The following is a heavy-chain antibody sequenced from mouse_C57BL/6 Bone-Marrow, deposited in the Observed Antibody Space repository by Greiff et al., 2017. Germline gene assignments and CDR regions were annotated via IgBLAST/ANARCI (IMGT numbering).Heavy chain of an antibody. Sequence: EVQLQQSGPELVKPGASVKIPCKASGYTFTDYNMDWVKQSHGKSLEWIGDINPNNGGTIYNQKFKGKATITADTSSNTAYLQLSSLTSEDTAVYYCTSSYAMDYWGQGTSVTVSS. J-gene: IGHJ4*01. CDR1: GYTFTDYN. CDR2: INPNNGGT. V-gene: IGHV1-18*01. CDR3: TSSYAMDY.